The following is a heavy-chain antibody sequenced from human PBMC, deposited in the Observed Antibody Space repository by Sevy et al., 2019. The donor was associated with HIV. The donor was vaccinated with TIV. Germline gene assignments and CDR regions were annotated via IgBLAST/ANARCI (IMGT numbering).Heavy chain of an antibody. CDR1: GFTFGSYT. CDR3: TRVEGTTDWGMDV. V-gene: IGHV3-49*02. D-gene: IGHD1-7*01. J-gene: IGHJ6*02. CDR2: IRSKAYGGTT. Sequence: GGSLRLSCTTSGFTFGSYTMSWVRQAPGKGLEWIAFIRSKAYGGTTEYAASVKGRFTISRDDSKSVAYLLMNSLKTEDTAVYYCTRVEGTTDWGMDVWGQWTTVTVSS.